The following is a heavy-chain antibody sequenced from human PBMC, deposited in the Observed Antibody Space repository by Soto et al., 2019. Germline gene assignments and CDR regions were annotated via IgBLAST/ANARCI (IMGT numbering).Heavy chain of an antibody. D-gene: IGHD2-21*02. CDR2: INSGDGNT. V-gene: IGHV1-3*01. J-gene: IGHJ4*02. CDR1: GYTFTNYP. CDR3: ASGHCLGDCYIDY. Sequence: QVQLVQSGAEVKEPGASLKVSCKASGYTFTNYPMHWVRQAPGQRLEWLGWINSGDGNTKCSPKFQGRVTIARDTSESTIYMELSRLTLEDTAVYYCASGHCLGDCYIDYWGQGTLVTVSS.